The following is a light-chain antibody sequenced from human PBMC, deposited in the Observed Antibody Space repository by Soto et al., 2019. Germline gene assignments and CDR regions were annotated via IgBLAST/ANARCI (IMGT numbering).Light chain of an antibody. Sequence: EVVLTQSPGTLFLSPGERATLSCRASQSVSSNYLAWYQQRPGQAPRLLIYGASSRATGIPDRFSGSGSGTDFTLTISRLEPEDSAVYFCQHYSSQTFGQGTKVDIK. CDR1: QSVSSNY. J-gene: IGKJ1*01. V-gene: IGKV3-20*01. CDR2: GAS. CDR3: QHYSSQT.